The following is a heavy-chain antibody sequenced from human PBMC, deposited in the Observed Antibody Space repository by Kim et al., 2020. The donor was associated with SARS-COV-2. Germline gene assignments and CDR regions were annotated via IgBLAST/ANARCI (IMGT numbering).Heavy chain of an antibody. CDR3: AREFIGGTQLSVGYYFDY. V-gene: IGHV1-2*06. J-gene: IGHJ4*02. D-gene: IGHD3-10*01. CDR2: INPHSGVT. CDR1: GYTFTDYF. Sequence: ASVKVSCKTSGYTFTDYFMHWVRQAPGQGLEWMGRINPHSGVTNSAQRFQGRVTMTRDTSINTVYMDLGSLRSDDTAVYFCAREFIGGTQLSVGYYFDYWGQGTLIPVSS.